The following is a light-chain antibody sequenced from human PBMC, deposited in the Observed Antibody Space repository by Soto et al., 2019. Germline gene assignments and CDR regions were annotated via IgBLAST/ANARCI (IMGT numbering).Light chain of an antibody. V-gene: IGKV3-20*01. J-gene: IGKJ1*01. CDR2: GAS. Sequence: EIVLTQSPGTLSLSPGERATLYCRASQSVSNNYLAWYQQKPGQAPRLLIYGASNRATGIPDRFSGSGSGTNFTLAISRLEPEEFAVYNCQQYGSSGTVGQGTKVDIK. CDR1: QSVSNNY. CDR3: QQYGSSGT.